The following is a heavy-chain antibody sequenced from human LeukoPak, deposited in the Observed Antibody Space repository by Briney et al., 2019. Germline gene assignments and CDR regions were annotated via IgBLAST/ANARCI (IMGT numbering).Heavy chain of an antibody. D-gene: IGHD5-18*01. Sequence: GGSLRLSCAASGFTFSSYAMSWVRQAPGKGLEWVSAISGSGGSIYYADSVKGRFTISRDKSKNTLYLQMNRLRAEDTAVYYCAKQSQGFTYGYLDYWGQGTLVTVSS. J-gene: IGHJ4*02. CDR1: GFTFSSYA. CDR2: ISGSGGSI. CDR3: AKQSQGFTYGYLDY. V-gene: IGHV3-23*01.